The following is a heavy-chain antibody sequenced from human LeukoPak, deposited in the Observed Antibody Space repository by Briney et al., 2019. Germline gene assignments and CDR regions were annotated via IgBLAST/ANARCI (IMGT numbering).Heavy chain of an antibody. CDR2: IDPSGGST. CDR1: GYTFTSYY. V-gene: IGHV1-46*01. Sequence: ASVKVSCKASGYTFTSYYMQWVRQAPGQGLEWMGIIDPSGGSTSYAQKFQGRVTMTRDTSTSTVYMDLSSLRSEDTAVYYCARDRIYGGNSHYYYYGMDVWGQGTTVTVSS. J-gene: IGHJ6*02. CDR3: ARDRIYGGNSHYYYYGMDV. D-gene: IGHD4-23*01.